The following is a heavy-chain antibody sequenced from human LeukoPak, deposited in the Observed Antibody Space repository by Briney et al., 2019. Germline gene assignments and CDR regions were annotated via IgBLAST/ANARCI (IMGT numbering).Heavy chain of an antibody. Sequence: PGGSLRLSCAASGFTFSSYSMNWVRQAPGKGLEWVSSISSSSSYIYYADSVKGRFTISRDNAKNSLYLQMNSLRAEDTAVYYCARDKYSGYYTDVWGKGTTVTISS. V-gene: IGHV3-21*01. D-gene: IGHD5-12*01. CDR1: GFTFSSYS. J-gene: IGHJ6*03. CDR2: ISSSSSYI. CDR3: ARDKYSGYYTDV.